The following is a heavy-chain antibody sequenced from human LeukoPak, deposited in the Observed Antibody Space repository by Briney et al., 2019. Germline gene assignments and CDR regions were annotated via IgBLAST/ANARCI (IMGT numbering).Heavy chain of an antibody. CDR3: ARLEMTTLTHD. J-gene: IGHJ4*02. Sequence: PSETLSLTCTVSGYSINSAFYWGWIRVPPGKGLEWIGSIYYSGSTYYNPSLKSRVTISVDTSKNQFSLKLSSVTAADTAVYYCARLEMTTLTHDWGQGTLVTVSS. D-gene: IGHD4-11*01. CDR2: IYYSGST. CDR1: GYSINSAFY. V-gene: IGHV4-38-2*02.